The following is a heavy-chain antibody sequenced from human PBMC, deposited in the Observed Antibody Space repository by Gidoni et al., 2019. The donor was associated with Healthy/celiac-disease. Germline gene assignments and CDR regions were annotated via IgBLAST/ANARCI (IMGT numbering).Heavy chain of an antibody. V-gene: IGHV3-23*01. CDR1: GFTFSSYA. Sequence: EVQLLESGGGLVQPGGSLRLSCAASGFTFSSYAMSGVRQAPGKGLEWVSAISGSGGSTYYADSVKGRFTISRDNSKNTLYLQMNSLRAEDTAVYYCAKVRGSSTSCYDYWGQGTLVTVSS. CDR2: ISGSGGST. J-gene: IGHJ4*02. D-gene: IGHD2-2*01. CDR3: AKVRGSSTSCYDY.